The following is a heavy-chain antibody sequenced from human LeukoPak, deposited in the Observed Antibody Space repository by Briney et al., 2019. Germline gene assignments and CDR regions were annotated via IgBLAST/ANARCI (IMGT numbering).Heavy chain of an antibody. CDR2: MNPNSGNT. J-gene: IGHJ4*02. V-gene: IGHV1-8*01. CDR1: GYTLTSYD. D-gene: IGHD3-16*02. Sequence: ASVKVSCKASGYTLTSYDINWVRQATGQGLEWMGWMNPNSGNTGYAQKFQGRVTMTRNTSISTAYMELSSLRSEDTAVYYCARIGLRGVIISRPLDYWGQGTLVTVSS. CDR3: ARIGLRGVIISRPLDY.